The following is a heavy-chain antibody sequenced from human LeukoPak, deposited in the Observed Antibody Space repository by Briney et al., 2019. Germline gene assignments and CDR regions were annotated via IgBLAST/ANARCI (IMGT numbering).Heavy chain of an antibody. D-gene: IGHD5-18*01. CDR3: AGHRGPGYSYALDY. Sequence: PSETLSLTCTVSGGSISSYYWSWIRQTPGKGLEWIGYIYYSGNTNYNPSLESRVIVSVDTSKNQFSLKLSSVTAADTAVYYCAGHRGPGYSYALDYWGQGTLVTVSS. CDR1: GGSISSYY. V-gene: IGHV4-59*01. CDR2: IYYSGNT. J-gene: IGHJ4*02.